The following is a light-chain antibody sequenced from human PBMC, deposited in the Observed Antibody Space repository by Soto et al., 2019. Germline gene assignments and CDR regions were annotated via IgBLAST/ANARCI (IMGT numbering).Light chain of an antibody. Sequence: DIQMTQSPSSLSASVGDRVTITCQASQDISNYLNWYQQKPGKAPKLLIYDASNLETGVPSRFSGSGSGTDFTFTISSLQPEDIATYYCPQETFGPGTKVDIK. J-gene: IGKJ3*01. V-gene: IGKV1-33*01. CDR3: PQET. CDR2: DAS. CDR1: QDISNY.